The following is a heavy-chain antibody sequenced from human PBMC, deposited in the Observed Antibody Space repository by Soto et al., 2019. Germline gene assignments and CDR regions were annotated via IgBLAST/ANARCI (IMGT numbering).Heavy chain of an antibody. CDR2: INHSGST. CDR3: ARDLSVDITGTTVYSWFDP. V-gene: IGHV4-34*01. CDR1: GWSVSGYY. J-gene: IGHJ5*02. D-gene: IGHD1-7*01. Sequence: NPSGTVSLTFAVYGWSVSGYYWSWIRQPPGKGLEWIGEINHSGSTNYNPSLKSRVTISVDTSKNQFSLKLSSVTAADTAVYYCARDLSVDITGTTVYSWFDPWGQGTLVTVS.